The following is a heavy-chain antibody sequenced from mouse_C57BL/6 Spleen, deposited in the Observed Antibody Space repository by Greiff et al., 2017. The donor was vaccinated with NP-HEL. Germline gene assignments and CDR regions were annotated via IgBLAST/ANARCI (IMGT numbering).Heavy chain of an antibody. CDR3: ARGELRRFAY. Sequence: QVQLKESGPELVKPGASVKISCKASGYSFTSYYIHWVKQRPGQGLEWIGWIYPGSGNTKYNEKFKGKATLTADTSSSTAYMQLSSLTSEDSAVYYCARGELRRFAYWGQGTLVTVSA. D-gene: IGHD3-2*02. CDR1: GYSFTSYY. CDR2: IYPGSGNT. J-gene: IGHJ3*01. V-gene: IGHV1-66*01.